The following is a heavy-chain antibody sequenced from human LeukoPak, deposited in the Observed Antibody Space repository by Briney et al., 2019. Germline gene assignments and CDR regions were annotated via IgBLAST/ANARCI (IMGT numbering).Heavy chain of an antibody. Sequence: QPGGSLRLSCTASGFPVSRNYMTWVRQAPGKGLLWVALIDTGGNTNYPNSVTGRFIISRDNYRNTSYLQMSDLRAEDTAVYYCASLRHIIPVDSWYFDLWGQGTLVTVSP. J-gene: IGHJ4*02. V-gene: IGHV3-53*01. CDR1: GFPVSRNY. D-gene: IGHD3-3*01. CDR2: IDTGGNT. CDR3: ASLRHIIPVDSWYFDL.